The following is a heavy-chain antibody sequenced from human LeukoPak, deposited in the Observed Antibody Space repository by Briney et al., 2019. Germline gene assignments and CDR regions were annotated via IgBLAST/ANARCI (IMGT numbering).Heavy chain of an antibody. CDR2: IKHDGSDK. Sequence: GGSLRLSCAASGFTFSSYWFSWVRQAPGKGLEWVANIKHDGSDKYYVDSVKGRFTISRDGAKSSLYLQMNSLRAEDTAVYYCARGHTTVSGVYWGQGTLVTVSS. V-gene: IGHV3-7*01. D-gene: IGHD1-1*01. J-gene: IGHJ4*02. CDR1: GFTFSSYW. CDR3: ARGHTTVSGVY.